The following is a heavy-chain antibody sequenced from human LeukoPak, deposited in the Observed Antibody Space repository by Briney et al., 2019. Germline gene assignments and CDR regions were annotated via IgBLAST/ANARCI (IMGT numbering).Heavy chain of an antibody. CDR2: MNPNSGNT. Sequence: ASVKVSCKASGYTFTSYDINWVRQATGQGLEWMGWMNPNSGNTGYAQKSQGRVTMTRNTSISTAYMELSSLRSEDTAVYYCARVNDFWSGYPHYWGQGTLVTVSS. J-gene: IGHJ4*02. CDR3: ARVNDFWSGYPHY. D-gene: IGHD3-3*01. CDR1: GYTFTSYD. V-gene: IGHV1-8*01.